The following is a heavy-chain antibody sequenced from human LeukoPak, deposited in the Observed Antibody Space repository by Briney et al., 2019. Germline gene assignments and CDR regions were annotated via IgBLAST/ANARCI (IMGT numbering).Heavy chain of an antibody. J-gene: IGHJ4*02. CDR3: ARASRDGYNQNFDH. V-gene: IGHV5-51*01. CDR2: IYPGGSDT. D-gene: IGHD5-24*01. CDR1: GYSFSSYW. Sequence: GESLKISCKGLGYSFSSYWNAWVRQRPGKGLEWMGIIYPGGSDTRYDPSFQGQVTISADSSTSTAYLQWSSLRASDTAMYYCARASRDGYNQNFDHWGQGTLVTVSS.